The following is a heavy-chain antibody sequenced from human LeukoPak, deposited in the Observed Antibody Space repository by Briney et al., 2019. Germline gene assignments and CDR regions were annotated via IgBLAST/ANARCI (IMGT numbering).Heavy chain of an antibody. V-gene: IGHV3-11*01. D-gene: IGHD3-3*01. CDR1: GFTFSDYY. CDR2: ISSSGSTI. J-gene: IGHJ6*02. CDR3: ARGGYDFWSGYYTYYYYYYGMDV. Sequence: PGGSLRLSCAASGFTFSDYYMSWIRQAPGKGLEWVPYISSSGSTIYYADSVKGRFTISRDNAKNSLYLQMNSLRAEDTAVYYCARGGYDFWSGYYTYYYYYYGMDVWGQGTTVTVSS.